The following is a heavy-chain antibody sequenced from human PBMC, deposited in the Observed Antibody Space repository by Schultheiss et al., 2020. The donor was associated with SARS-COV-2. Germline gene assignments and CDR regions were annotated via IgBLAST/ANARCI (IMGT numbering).Heavy chain of an antibody. CDR3: ARQITIILHYYDSSGYYHYFDY. J-gene: IGHJ4*02. CDR2: IYYSGST. Sequence: SETLSLTCTVSGGSTSSSSYYWDWIRQPPGKGLEWIGSIYYSGSTYYNPSLKSRVTISVDTSKNQFSLKLSSVTAADTAVYYCARQITIILHYYDSSGYYHYFDYWGQGTLVTGSS. CDR1: GGSTSSSSYY. D-gene: IGHD3-22*01. V-gene: IGHV4-39*01.